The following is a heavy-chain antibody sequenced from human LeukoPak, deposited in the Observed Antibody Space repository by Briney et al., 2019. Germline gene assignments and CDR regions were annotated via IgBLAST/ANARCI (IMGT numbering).Heavy chain of an antibody. CDR3: ACHAVRYSAYDREEDAFDI. Sequence: SETLSLTCAVYGGFFTGYYWRWIRQPPGKGLEWIGEINHSGSTKYNPSLKSRVAISVDTSTNQFFLRLTSVTAADTAVYYCACHAVRYSAYDREEDAFDIWGQGTTVTVSS. CDR1: GGFFTGYY. V-gene: IGHV4-34*01. CDR2: INHSGST. D-gene: IGHD5-12*01. J-gene: IGHJ3*02.